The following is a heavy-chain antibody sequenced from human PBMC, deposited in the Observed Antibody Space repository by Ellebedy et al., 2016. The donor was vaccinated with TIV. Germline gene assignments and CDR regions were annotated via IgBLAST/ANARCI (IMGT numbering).Heavy chain of an antibody. CDR2: INQGGSVK. CDR1: GFSFTSYW. Sequence: GGSLRLSCAASGFSFTSYWMTWVRQAPGKGLEWVANINQGGSVKYYVDSLRGRFTISRDNAKNSLFLQMNSLRAEETAVYYCATDGSYGDYRSPAHAFVFWGQGTMVSVAS. D-gene: IGHD3-10*01. CDR3: ATDGSYGDYRSPAHAFVF. V-gene: IGHV3-7*01. J-gene: IGHJ3*01.